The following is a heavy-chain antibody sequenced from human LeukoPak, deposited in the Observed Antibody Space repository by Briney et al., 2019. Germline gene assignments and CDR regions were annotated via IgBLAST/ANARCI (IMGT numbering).Heavy chain of an antibody. CDR2: IYSGGST. CDR1: GFTVSSNY. Sequence: GGSLRLSCAASGFTVSSNYMSWVRQAPGKGLEWVSIIYSGGSTYYADSVKGRFTISRDNSKNTLYLQMNNLRAEDTAVYYCARDPAPTMMKDYYYYYGMDVWGQGTTVTVSS. V-gene: IGHV3-53*01. D-gene: IGHD3-22*01. J-gene: IGHJ6*02. CDR3: ARDPAPTMMKDYYYYYGMDV.